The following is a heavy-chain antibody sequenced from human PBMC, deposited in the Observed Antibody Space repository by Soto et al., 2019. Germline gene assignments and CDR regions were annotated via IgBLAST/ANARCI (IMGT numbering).Heavy chain of an antibody. V-gene: IGHV3-23*01. D-gene: IGHD2-15*01. CDR2: ISGSGGST. Sequence: GGSLRLSCAASGFTFSSYAMSWVRQAPGKGLEWVSAISGSGGSTYYADSVKGRFTISRDNSKNTLYLQMNSLRAEDTAVYYCAKKRVCSGGSCKYSYYYYGMDVWGQGTTVTVSS. CDR1: GFTFSSYA. J-gene: IGHJ6*02. CDR3: AKKRVCSGGSCKYSYYYYGMDV.